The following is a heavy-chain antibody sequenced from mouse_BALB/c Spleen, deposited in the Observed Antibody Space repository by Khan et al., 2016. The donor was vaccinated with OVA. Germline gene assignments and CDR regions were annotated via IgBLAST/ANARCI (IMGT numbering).Heavy chain of an antibody. J-gene: IGHJ3*01. D-gene: IGHD1-2*01. CDR3: SRGGYGGFAY. Sequence: VQLQESGAELVKPGASVKLSCKASGYSFTSYYIYWVKQGPGQGLEWIGEINPNDGKTNFNEKFKNKAILTVDKSSSTADMQLSSLTSEDSAVYYCSRGGYGGFAYWGQGTLVTVSA. CDR2: INPNDGKT. CDR1: GYSFTSYY. V-gene: IGHV1S81*02.